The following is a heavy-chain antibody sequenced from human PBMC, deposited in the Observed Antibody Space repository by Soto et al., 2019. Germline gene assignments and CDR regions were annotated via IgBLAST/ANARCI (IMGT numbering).Heavy chain of an antibody. CDR2: ISAYNGNT. D-gene: IGHD6-19*01. CDR3: ARAYSSGWSFDY. Sequence: ASVKVSCKASGYTFTSYGISWVRQAPGQWLEWMGWISAYNGNTNYAQKLQGRVTMTTDTSTSTAYMELRSLRAEDMAVYYCARAYSSGWSFDYWGQGTLVTVSS. CDR1: GYTFTSYG. J-gene: IGHJ4*02. V-gene: IGHV1-18*03.